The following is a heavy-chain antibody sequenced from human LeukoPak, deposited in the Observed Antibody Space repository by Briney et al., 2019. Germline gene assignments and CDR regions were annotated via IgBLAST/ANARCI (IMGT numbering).Heavy chain of an antibody. CDR1: GYSISSGYY. CDR2: IYHSGST. CDR3: ARGHGDGYNYYYYYMDV. V-gene: IGHV4-38-2*02. Sequence: PSETLSLTCTVSGYSISSGYYWGWIRQPPGKGLEWIGSIYHSGSTYNDPSLKRRVTISVDTSKNQFSLKLSSVTAADTAVYYCARGHGDGYNYYYYYMDVWGKGTTVTVSS. J-gene: IGHJ6*03. D-gene: IGHD5-24*01.